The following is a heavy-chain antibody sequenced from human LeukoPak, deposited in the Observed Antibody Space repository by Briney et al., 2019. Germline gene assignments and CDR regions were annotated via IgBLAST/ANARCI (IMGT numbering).Heavy chain of an antibody. J-gene: IGHJ6*02. CDR2: ISSSSSYI. Sequence: GGSLRLSCAASGFTFSSYSMNWVRQAPGKGLEWVSSISSSSSYIYYADSVKGRFTISRDNAKNSLYLQMNSLRAEDTAVYYCARVVETTGYGMDVWGQGTTVTVSS. CDR1: GFTFSSYS. D-gene: IGHD4-17*01. V-gene: IGHV3-21*01. CDR3: ARVVETTGYGMDV.